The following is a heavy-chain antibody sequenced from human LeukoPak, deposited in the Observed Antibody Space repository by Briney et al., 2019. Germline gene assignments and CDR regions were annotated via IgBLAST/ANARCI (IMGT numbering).Heavy chain of an antibody. Sequence: SETLSLTCTVSGGSISSSSYYWSWIRQPPGKGLEWIGYIYYSGSTNYNPSLKSRVTISVDTSKNQFSLKLSSVTAADTAVYYCARGLAAAGTYAFRFDPWGQGTLVTVSS. J-gene: IGHJ5*02. D-gene: IGHD6-13*01. CDR1: GGSISSSSYY. CDR2: IYYSGST. CDR3: ARGLAAAGTYAFRFDP. V-gene: IGHV4-61*01.